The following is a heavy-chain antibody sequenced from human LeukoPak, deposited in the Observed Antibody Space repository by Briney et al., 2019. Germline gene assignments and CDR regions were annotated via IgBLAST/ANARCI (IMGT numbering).Heavy chain of an antibody. Sequence: SQTLSLTCVISGDSVSSDSAAWNWIRQSPSRGLEWLTRTYFRSKWYNEYAASVKSRITINPDTSKNQFSLHLNSVTPDDTAVYYCAREATDAFDIWGQGTMVTVSS. CDR2: TYFRSKWYN. CDR1: GDSVSSDSAA. CDR3: AREATDAFDI. V-gene: IGHV6-1*01. J-gene: IGHJ3*02.